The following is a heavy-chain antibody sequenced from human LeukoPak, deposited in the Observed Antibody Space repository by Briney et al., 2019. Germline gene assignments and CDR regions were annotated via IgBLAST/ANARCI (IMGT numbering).Heavy chain of an antibody. D-gene: IGHD3-10*01. CDR1: GYTCTGYY. J-gene: IGHJ4*02. CDR3: ARSMVRGVIALYDY. V-gene: IGHV1-2*02. CDR2: INPNSGGT. Sequence: ASVKVSCKASGYTCTGYYMHWVRQAPGQGLEWMGWINPNSGGTNYAQKFQGRVTMTRDTSISTAYMELSRLRSDDTAVYYCARSMVRGVIALYDYWGQGTLVTVSS.